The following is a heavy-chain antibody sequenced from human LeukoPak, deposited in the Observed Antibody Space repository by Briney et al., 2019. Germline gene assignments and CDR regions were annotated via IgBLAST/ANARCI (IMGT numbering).Heavy chain of an antibody. D-gene: IGHD3-10*01. Sequence: PSETLSLTCTVSGGSISSSSYYWGWIRQPPGKGLEWIGSIYYSGSTYYNPSLKSRVTISVDTSKNQFSLKLSSVTAADTAVYYCAKGAYYYGSGSRSVTLYYFDYWGQGTLVTVSS. J-gene: IGHJ4*02. CDR3: AKGAYYYGSGSRSVTLYYFDY. CDR1: GGSISSSSYY. V-gene: IGHV4-39*01. CDR2: IYYSGST.